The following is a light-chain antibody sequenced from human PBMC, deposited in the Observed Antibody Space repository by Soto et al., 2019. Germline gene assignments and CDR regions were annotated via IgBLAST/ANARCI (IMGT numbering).Light chain of an antibody. Sequence: DVQMTQSPSSLSASVGDRITITCQARQDIGKFLNWYQQKPGKAPKILIYDGSNLETGVPGRFSGGGSGTHITFTISSLQPEDIGTYYCQQYDNVVFTFGPGTKVDLK. CDR3: QQYDNVVFT. J-gene: IGKJ3*01. V-gene: IGKV1-33*01. CDR2: DGS. CDR1: QDIGKF.